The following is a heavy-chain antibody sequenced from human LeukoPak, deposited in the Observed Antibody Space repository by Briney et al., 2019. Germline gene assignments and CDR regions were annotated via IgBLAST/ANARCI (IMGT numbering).Heavy chain of an antibody. V-gene: IGHV3-23*01. J-gene: IGHJ4*02. CDR1: GFTFSSYA. Sequence: PGGSLRLSCAASGFTFSSYAMSWVRQAPGKGLEWVSAISGSGGSTYYADSVKGRFTISRDNSKNTLYLQMNSLRAEDTAVYYCAKDPEFSDNYGRDHWGRGTLVTVSS. CDR3: AKDPEFSDNYGRDH. CDR2: ISGSGGST. D-gene: IGHD3-10*01.